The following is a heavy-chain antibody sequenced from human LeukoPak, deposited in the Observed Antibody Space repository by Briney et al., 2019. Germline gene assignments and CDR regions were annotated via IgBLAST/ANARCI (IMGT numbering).Heavy chain of an antibody. CDR1: GDSIIGNY. Sequence: PSETLSLTCTVSGDSIIGNYWSWIRQPPGKTLEWIGYIYNTVDTTYNPSLEGRLTMSLDMSNKQFSLRLTSVTAADTAVYYCARRRYYDSTGYNPTFYFDYWGQGILVTVSS. CDR3: ARRRYYDSTGYNPTFYFDY. V-gene: IGHV4-59*01. CDR2: IYNTVDT. D-gene: IGHD3-22*01. J-gene: IGHJ4*02.